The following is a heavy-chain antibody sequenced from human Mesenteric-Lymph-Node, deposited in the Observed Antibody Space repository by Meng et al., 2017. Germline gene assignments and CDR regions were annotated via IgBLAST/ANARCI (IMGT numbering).Heavy chain of an antibody. CDR2: LYYRGST. D-gene: IGHD3-10*01. Sequence: QVQLQESGPGLVRPSETLSLTCNVSGDSVTSGTYYWSWLRQPPGKGLEWIGYLYYRGSTIYNPSLKSRVTISVDASKNQFSLKLSSVTAADTAVYYCARRRGGSGRNCWGQGTLVTVSS. J-gene: IGHJ4*02. V-gene: IGHV4-61*01. CDR1: GDSVTSGTYY. CDR3: ARRRGGSGRNC.